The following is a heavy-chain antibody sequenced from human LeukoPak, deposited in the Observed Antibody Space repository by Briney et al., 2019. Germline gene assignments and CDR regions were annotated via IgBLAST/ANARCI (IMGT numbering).Heavy chain of an antibody. J-gene: IGHJ4*02. D-gene: IGHD4-17*01. V-gene: IGHV4-61*02. CDR3: AREDGDYVCDY. Sequence: SETLSLTCTVSGGSISSGSYYWSWIRQPAGKGLEWIGRIYTSGSTNYNPSLKSRVTISVDTSKNQFSLKLSSVTAADTAVYYCAREDGDYVCDYWGQGTLVTVSS. CDR2: IYTSGST. CDR1: GGSISSGSYY.